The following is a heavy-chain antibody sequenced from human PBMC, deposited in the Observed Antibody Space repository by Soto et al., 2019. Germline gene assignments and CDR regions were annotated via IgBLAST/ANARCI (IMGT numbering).Heavy chain of an antibody. Sequence: ESGGGVVQPGRSLRLSCGASGFTCSSYGMHWVRQAPGKGLEWVAVISYDGSNKYYADSVKGRFTISRDNSKNTLYLQMNSLRAEDTAVYYCAKSVGPTGHSPFDYWRQGTLVTVSS. CDR3: AKSVGPTGHSPFDY. J-gene: IGHJ4*02. CDR1: GFTCSSYG. V-gene: IGHV3-30*18. CDR2: ISYDGSNK. D-gene: IGHD1-26*01.